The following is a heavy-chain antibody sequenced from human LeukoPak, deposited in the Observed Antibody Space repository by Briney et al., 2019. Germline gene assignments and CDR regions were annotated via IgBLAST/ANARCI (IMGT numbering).Heavy chain of an antibody. CDR1: GFTFSSSW. Sequence: PEGSLRLSCVVSGFTFSSSWMNWLRQAPGKGLEWVASIKADGSDKYYVDSVTGRFTISRDNAKKSLYLQMNSLRVDDTAVYYCGNVEWGQGIVVTVSS. CDR3: GNVE. V-gene: IGHV3-7*01. CDR2: IKADGSDK. J-gene: IGHJ4*02.